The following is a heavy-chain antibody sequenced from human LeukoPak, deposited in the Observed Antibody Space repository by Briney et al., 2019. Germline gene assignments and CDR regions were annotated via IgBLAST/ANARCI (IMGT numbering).Heavy chain of an antibody. CDR2: ISYDGSNK. CDR3: AREISTSRGWDGDDAFDI. Sequence: PGRSLRLSCAASGFTFSTYAIHWVRQAPREGLEWVTLISYDGSNKYYADSVKGRFTISRDNSKNTLYLQMNSLRAEDTAVYYCAREISTSRGWDGDDAFDIWGQGTMVTVSS. D-gene: IGHD6-19*01. CDR1: GFTFSTYA. J-gene: IGHJ3*02. V-gene: IGHV3-30-3*01.